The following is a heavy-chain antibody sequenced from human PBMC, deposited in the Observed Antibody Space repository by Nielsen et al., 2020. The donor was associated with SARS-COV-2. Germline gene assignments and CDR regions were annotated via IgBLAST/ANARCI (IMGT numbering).Heavy chain of an antibody. CDR2: IYYSGST. Sequence: SETLSLTCTVSGGSISSYYWSWIRQPPGKGLEWIGYIYYSGSTNYNPSLKSRVTISVDTSKNQFSLKLSSVTAEDTAVYYCARDAGGVVVVPAAAYYFDYWGQGTLVTVSS. J-gene: IGHJ4*02. CDR3: ARDAGGVVVVPAAAYYFDY. V-gene: IGHV4-59*01. D-gene: IGHD2-2*01. CDR1: GGSISSYY.